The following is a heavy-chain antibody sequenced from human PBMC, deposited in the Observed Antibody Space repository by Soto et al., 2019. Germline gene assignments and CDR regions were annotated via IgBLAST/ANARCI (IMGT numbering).Heavy chain of an antibody. V-gene: IGHV3-7*01. CDR3: ARDGVITFGGVIVLDY. J-gene: IGHJ4*02. CDR1: GFTFSDYW. Sequence: EVQLVESGGGLVQPGGSLRLSCAASGFTFSDYWMSWVRQAPGKGLEWGANIKQDGSDKYYVDSVNGRFTISRDNAKNSLHLQMNSLRAEDTAVYYCARDGVITFGGVIVLDYWGQGTLVTVSS. D-gene: IGHD3-16*02. CDR2: IKQDGSDK.